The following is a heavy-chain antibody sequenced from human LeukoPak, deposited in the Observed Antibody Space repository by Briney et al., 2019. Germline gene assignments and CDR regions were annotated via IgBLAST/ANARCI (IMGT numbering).Heavy chain of an antibody. CDR1: GYTFTGSF. Sequence: ASVKVSCKASGYTFTGSFMHWVRQARGQGLEWMGWINSNTGGTKFAQKFQGRVTMTRDTSISTAYMELSRLRSDDTAVYYCARADPVGYWGQGTQVTVSS. CDR3: ARADPVGY. J-gene: IGHJ4*02. CDR2: INSNTGGT. V-gene: IGHV1-2*02.